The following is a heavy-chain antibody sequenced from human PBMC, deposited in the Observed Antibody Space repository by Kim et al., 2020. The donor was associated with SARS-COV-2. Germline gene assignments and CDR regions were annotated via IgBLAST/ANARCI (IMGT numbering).Heavy chain of an antibody. V-gene: IGHV1-46*01. J-gene: IGHJ4*02. CDR1: GYTFTSYY. CDR3: ARDSGTYSSGWYILGNLEGGILGDSVY. D-gene: IGHD6-19*01. Sequence: ASVKVSCKASGYTFTSYYMHWVRQAPGQGLEWMGIINPSGGSTSYAQKFQGRVTMTRDTSTSTVYMELSSLRSEDTAVYYCARDSGTYSSGWYILGNLEGGILGDSVYWGQGTLVTVSS. CDR2: INPSGGST.